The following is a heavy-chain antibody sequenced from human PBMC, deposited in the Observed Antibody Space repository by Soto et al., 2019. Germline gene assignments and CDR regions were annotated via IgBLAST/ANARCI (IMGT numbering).Heavy chain of an antibody. CDR1: GFTFSAYA. J-gene: IGHJ3*02. CDR2: ISTGGDIT. Sequence: EVQLLESGGGLVQPGGSLRLSCEASGFTFSAYAMSWVRQTPGKGLEWVSGISTGGDITSYSDSVKGRFTISRDNSKKVLYLQINSLRAEDTAVYYCANAAHCSSTTCPPGPIWGQGTMVTVS. CDR3: ANAAHCSSTTCPPGPI. V-gene: IGHV3-23*01. D-gene: IGHD2-2*01.